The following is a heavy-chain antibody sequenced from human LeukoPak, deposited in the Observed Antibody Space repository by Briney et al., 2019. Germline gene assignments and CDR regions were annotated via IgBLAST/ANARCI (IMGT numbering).Heavy chain of an antibody. J-gene: IGHJ4*02. CDR3: ARAQLVRTYYFDY. V-gene: IGHV4-31*03. D-gene: IGHD6-13*01. CDR1: GGSISSGGYY. CDR2: IYYSGSA. Sequence: SQTLSLTCTVSGGSISSGGYYWSWIRQHPVKGLEWIGYIYYSGSAYYNPSLKSRITISVDTSKNQFSLKLSSVTAADTAVYYCARAQLVRTYYFDYWGQGTLVTVSS.